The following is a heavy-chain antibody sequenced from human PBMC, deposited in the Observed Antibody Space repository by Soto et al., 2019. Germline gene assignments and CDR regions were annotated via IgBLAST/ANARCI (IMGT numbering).Heavy chain of an antibody. Sequence: EVQLVESGGGLVKPGGSLRLSCAASGFTFSNAWMSWVRQAPGKGLEWVGRIKSKTDGGTTDYAAPVKGGFTISRDDSKNTLYLQINSLNTEDPAVYYCTTGYCSGGSCYSLYYYYMDVWGKGTTVTVSS. CDR2: IKSKTDGGTT. V-gene: IGHV3-15*01. D-gene: IGHD2-15*01. J-gene: IGHJ6*03. CDR3: TTGYCSGGSCYSLYYYYMDV. CDR1: GFTFSNAW.